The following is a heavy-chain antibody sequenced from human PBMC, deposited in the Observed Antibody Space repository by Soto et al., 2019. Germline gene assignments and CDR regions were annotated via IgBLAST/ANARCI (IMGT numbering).Heavy chain of an antibody. V-gene: IGHV4-39*01. CDR2: IYYSGST. Sequence: SETLSLTCTVSGGSISSSSHYWGWILHPPGKGLEWIGSIYYSGSTYYNPPLKSRVTISVDTSKNQFSLKLSSVTAADTAVYYCARLGSGYSGYDWYYWGQGTLVTGSS. J-gene: IGHJ4*02. CDR3: ARLGSGYSGYDWYY. D-gene: IGHD5-12*01. CDR1: GGSISSSSHY.